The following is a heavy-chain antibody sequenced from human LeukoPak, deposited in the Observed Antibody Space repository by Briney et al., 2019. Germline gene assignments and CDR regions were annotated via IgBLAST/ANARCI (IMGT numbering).Heavy chain of an antibody. J-gene: IGHJ4*02. CDR2: INHSGST. CDR1: GGSFSGYY. CDR3: ARGPFEMVRGVITDY. Sequence: KSSETLSLTCAVYGGSFSGYYWSWIRQPPGKGLEWIGEINHSGSTNYNPSLKSRVTISVDTSKNQFSLKLSSVTAADTAVYYCARGPFEMVRGVITDYWGQGTLVTVSS. V-gene: IGHV4-34*01. D-gene: IGHD3-10*01.